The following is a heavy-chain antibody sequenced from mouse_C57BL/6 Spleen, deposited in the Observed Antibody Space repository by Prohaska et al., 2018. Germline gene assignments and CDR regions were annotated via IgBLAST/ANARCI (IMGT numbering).Heavy chain of an antibody. D-gene: IGHD1-1*01. CDR1: GYTFTSYW. Sequence: QLQQPGAELVMPGASVKLSCKASGYTFTSYWMHCVKQRPGQGLEWLGKIDPSDSYTSYNQKFKGKATLTVVTSSSTAYMQLCSLTSEDSAVYYCARPVVANYAMDYWGQGTSVTVSS. CDR3: ARPVVANYAMDY. CDR2: IDPSDSYT. V-gene: IGHV1-69*01. J-gene: IGHJ4*01.